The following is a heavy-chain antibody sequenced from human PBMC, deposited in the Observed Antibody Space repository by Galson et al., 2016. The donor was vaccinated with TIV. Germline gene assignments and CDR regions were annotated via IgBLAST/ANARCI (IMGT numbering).Heavy chain of an antibody. J-gene: IGHJ5*02. D-gene: IGHD1-14*01. CDR1: GASITDYN. Sequence: TLSLTCTVSGASITDYNSAWIRQPPGKGLESSGDIYYTGSANYNPSLKRRDSISIDTSKNHISLTVKSVTAADTALYFCAGIDRGWFDQRGQGTLVTVSS. CDR2: IYYTGSA. V-gene: IGHV4-59*08. CDR3: AGIDRGWFDQ.